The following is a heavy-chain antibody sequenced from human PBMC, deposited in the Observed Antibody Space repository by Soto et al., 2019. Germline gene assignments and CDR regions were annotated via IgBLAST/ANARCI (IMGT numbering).Heavy chain of an antibody. CDR2: VSGYNGDT. Sequence: QVQLVQSGTEVKKPGASVKVSCKASGFIFINYNIIWVRQAPGQGLEWMGWVSGYNGDTRYEQKFQGRVTMTTDTSTTTAYMELRGLRSYDTAVYYCARDVIAADYTRWLDQWGQGTAVIVSS. D-gene: IGHD6-13*01. V-gene: IGHV1-18*01. J-gene: IGHJ4*02. CDR3: ARDVIAADYTRWLDQ. CDR1: GFIFINYN.